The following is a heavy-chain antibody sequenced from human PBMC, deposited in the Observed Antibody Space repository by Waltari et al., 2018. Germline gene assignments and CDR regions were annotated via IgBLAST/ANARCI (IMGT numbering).Heavy chain of an antibody. J-gene: IGHJ4*02. CDR3: ARDVVVGATEYYFDY. CDR1: GFTFRSYA. V-gene: IGHV3-30-3*01. CDR2: ISYDGSNK. Sequence: QVQLVESGGGVVQPGRSLRLSCAASGFTFRSYALHWVRQAPGKGLEWVAVISYDGSNKYYADSVKGRFTISRDNSKNTLYLQMNSLRAEDTAVYYCARDVVVGATEYYFDYWGQGTLVTVSS. D-gene: IGHD1-26*01.